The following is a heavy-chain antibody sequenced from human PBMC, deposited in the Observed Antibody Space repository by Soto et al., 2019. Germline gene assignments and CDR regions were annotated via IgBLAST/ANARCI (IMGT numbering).Heavy chain of an antibody. CDR3: ARDGVEFGGSSGVRRYYYGMDV. D-gene: IGHD3-10*01. CDR2: IWYDGSNK. V-gene: IGHV3-33*01. Sequence: PGGSLRLSCAASGFTFSSYGMHWVRQAPGKGLEWVAVIWYDGSNKYNADSVKGRFTISRDNSKNTLYLQMNSLRAEDTAVYYCARDGVEFGGSSGVRRYYYGMDVWGQGTTVPVSS. J-gene: IGHJ6*02. CDR1: GFTFSSYG.